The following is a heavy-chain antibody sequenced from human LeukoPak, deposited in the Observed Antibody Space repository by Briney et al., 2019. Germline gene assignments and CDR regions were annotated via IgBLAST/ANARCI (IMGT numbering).Heavy chain of an antibody. V-gene: IGHV3-21*01. CDR2: ISSSSSYI. J-gene: IGHJ4*02. CDR3: ARDLRIDGFWDY. Sequence: PGGSLRLSCAASGFTFSSYSMNWVRQAPGKGLEWVSSISSSSSYIYYADSVKGRFTISRDNAKNSLYLQMNSLRAEDTAVYYCARDLRIDGFWDYWGQGTLVTVSS. D-gene: IGHD5-24*01. CDR1: GFTFSSYS.